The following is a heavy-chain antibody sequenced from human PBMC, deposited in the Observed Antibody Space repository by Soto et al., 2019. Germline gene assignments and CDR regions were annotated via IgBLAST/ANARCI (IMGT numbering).Heavy chain of an antibody. D-gene: IGHD2-21*01. CDR1: GGSISSIIYY. Sequence: SDTLSLTCTVSGGSISSIIYYWGWIRQPPGKGLEWIGSIYYSGSTYYNPSLKSRVTISVDTSKNQFSLKLSSVTAADTAVYYCARLGAYYQSLDPWGPGILVTVSS. J-gene: IGHJ5*02. CDR2: IYYSGST. CDR3: ARLGAYYQSLDP. V-gene: IGHV4-39*01.